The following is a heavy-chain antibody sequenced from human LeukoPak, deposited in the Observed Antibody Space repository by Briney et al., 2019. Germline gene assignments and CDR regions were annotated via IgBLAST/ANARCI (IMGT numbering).Heavy chain of an antibody. CDR2: IYYSGST. D-gene: IGHD3-22*01. CDR3: ARSLSGYYYTLGY. J-gene: IGHJ4*02. V-gene: IGHV4-59*01. Sequence: PSETLSLTCTVSGGSISSYYWSWIRQPPGKGLEWIGYIYYSGSTNYNPSLKSRVTISVDTSKNQFSLKLSSVTAADTAVYYCARSLSGYYYTLGYWGQGTLVTVPS. CDR1: GGSISSYY.